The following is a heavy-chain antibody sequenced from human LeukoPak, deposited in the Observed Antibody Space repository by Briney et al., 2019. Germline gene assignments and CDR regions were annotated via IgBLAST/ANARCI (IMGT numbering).Heavy chain of an antibody. CDR3: ARDSEVVTYYYYYGMDV. CDR1: RFTFSSYA. D-gene: IGHD3-22*01. V-gene: IGHV3-30-3*01. Sequence: PGRSLRLSCAASRFTFSSYAMHWVRQAPGKGLEWVAVISYDGSNKYYADSVKGRFTISRDNSKNTLYLQMNSLRAEDTAVYYCARDSEVVTYYYYYGMDVWGQGTTVTVSS. J-gene: IGHJ6*02. CDR2: ISYDGSNK.